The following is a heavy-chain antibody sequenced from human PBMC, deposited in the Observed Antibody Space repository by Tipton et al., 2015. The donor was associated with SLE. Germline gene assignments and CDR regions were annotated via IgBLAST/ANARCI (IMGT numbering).Heavy chain of an antibody. CDR1: GFTFSSYA. CDR3: ARETAGYYYYGMDV. CDR2: ISYDGSNK. J-gene: IGHJ6*02. D-gene: IGHD6-13*01. Sequence: SLRLSCAASGFTFSSYAMHWVRQAPGKGLEWVAVISYDGSNKYYADSVKGRFTISRDNSKNTLYLQMNSLRAEDTAVYYCARETAGYYYYGMDVWGQGTTVTVSS. V-gene: IGHV3-30-3*01.